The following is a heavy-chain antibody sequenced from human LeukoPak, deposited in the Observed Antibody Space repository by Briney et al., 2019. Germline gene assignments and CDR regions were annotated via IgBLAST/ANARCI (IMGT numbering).Heavy chain of an antibody. J-gene: IGHJ2*01. V-gene: IGHV4-38-2*02. Sequence: SETLSLTCTVSGVSISGYYWGWIRQPPGKGLEWIGSIYHSGSTYYNPSLKSRVTISVDTSKNQFSLKLSSVTAADTAVYYCARPMTTVRERWYFDLWGRGTLVTVSS. CDR1: GVSISGYY. CDR2: IYHSGST. CDR3: ARPMTTVRERWYFDL. D-gene: IGHD4-17*01.